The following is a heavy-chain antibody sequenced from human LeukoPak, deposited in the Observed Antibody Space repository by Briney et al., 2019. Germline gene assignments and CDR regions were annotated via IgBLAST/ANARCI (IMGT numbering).Heavy chain of an antibody. Sequence: PGGSLRLSCAASGFTFSSYAMSWVRQAPGKGLEWVSAISGSGGSTYYADSVKGRFTISRDNSKNTLYLQMNSQRAEDTAVYYCAKDLIAARPYYSDYWGQGTLVTVSS. V-gene: IGHV3-23*01. CDR2: ISGSGGST. D-gene: IGHD6-6*01. J-gene: IGHJ4*02. CDR1: GFTFSSYA. CDR3: AKDLIAARPYYSDY.